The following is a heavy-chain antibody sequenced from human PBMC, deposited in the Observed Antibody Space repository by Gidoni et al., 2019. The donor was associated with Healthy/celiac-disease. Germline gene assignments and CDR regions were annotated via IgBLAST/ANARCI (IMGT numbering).Heavy chain of an antibody. CDR2: IYYRGRT. CDR1: GGAISSYN. D-gene: IGHD2-15*01. V-gene: IGHV4-59*01. CDR3: ARLHPYSLGFFVDY. J-gene: IGHJ4*02. Sequence: QVQLQESGPGLVKPSETLSLTCTVAGGAISSYNWSWIRQPPGKGLEWIGDIYYRGRTNYNPSLMSRVTISVDTSKNQFSLKLSSVTAADTAVYYCARLHPYSLGFFVDYWGQGTLVTVSS.